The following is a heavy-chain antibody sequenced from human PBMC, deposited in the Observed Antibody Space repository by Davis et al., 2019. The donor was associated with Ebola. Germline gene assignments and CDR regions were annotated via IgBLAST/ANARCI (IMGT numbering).Heavy chain of an antibody. V-gene: IGHV5-51*01. Sequence: GESLKISCKGSGYSFTSYWIAWVRQMPGKGPEWMGIIYPDDSDTNYSPSFQGHVTISADKSISTAYLQWSSLKASDTAMYYCARRSGYYYWWFDPWGQGTLVTVSS. CDR2: IYPDDSDT. CDR3: ARRSGYYYWWFDP. J-gene: IGHJ5*02. CDR1: GYSFTSYW. D-gene: IGHD3-22*01.